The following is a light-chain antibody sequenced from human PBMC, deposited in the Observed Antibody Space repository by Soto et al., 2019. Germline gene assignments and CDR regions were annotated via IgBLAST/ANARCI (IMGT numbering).Light chain of an antibody. CDR3: QQYINRWT. CDR1: QSISTW. V-gene: IGKV1-5*03. J-gene: IGKJ1*01. CDR2: KAS. Sequence: DIQMTQSPSTLSASVGDRVTITCRASQSISTWLAWYQQKPGKAPKLLIYKASSLESGVPSRFSGSGSGTEFTLIISRQQADDVATYYCQQYINRWTFGQGTKVEIK.